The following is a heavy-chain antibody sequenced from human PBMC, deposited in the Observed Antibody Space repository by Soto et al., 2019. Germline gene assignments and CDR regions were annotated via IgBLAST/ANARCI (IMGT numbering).Heavy chain of an antibody. V-gene: IGHV3-66*01. CDR1: GFTVSSNY. D-gene: IGHD4-17*01. J-gene: IGHJ4*02. CDR3: ARETGTTSPHFDY. Sequence: PGGSLRLSCAASGFTVSSNYMSWVRQAPGKGLEWVSVIYSGGSTYYADSVKGRFTISRDNSKNTLYLQMNSLRAEDTAVYYCARETGTTSPHFDYWGQGTLVTVSS. CDR2: IYSGGST.